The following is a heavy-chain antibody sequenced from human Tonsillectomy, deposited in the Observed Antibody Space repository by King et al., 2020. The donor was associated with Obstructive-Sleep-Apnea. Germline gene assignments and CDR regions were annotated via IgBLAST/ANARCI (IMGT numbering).Heavy chain of an antibody. V-gene: IGHV3-11*06. CDR2: ISSSSSYT. J-gene: IGHJ6*02. Sequence: VQLVESGGGLVKPGGSLRLSCAASGFIFSDYYMSWIRQAPGKGLEWVSYISSSSSYTNYADSLKGRFTISRDNAKNLLYLQMNSLRAEDTAVYYCARDRRSSSQYQKDNYNYGMDVWGQGTTVTVSS. D-gene: IGHD6-13*01. CDR3: ARDRRSSSQYQKDNYNYGMDV. CDR1: GFIFSDYY.